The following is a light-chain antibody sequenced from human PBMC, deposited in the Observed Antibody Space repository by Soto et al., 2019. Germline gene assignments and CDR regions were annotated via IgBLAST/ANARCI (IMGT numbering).Light chain of an antibody. CDR3: QQYGTSPYT. V-gene: IGKV3-20*01. CDR2: GAS. J-gene: IGKJ2*01. Sequence: EIGLTQSPGTLSLSPGEGATLSCLASQSIHTNSLAWYQKKPGQAPRLLIYGASNRATGVPDRVSASGYGTDFTLSFSRLEPEDFALYYCQQYGTSPYTLAQGPKLPIK. CDR1: QSIHTNS.